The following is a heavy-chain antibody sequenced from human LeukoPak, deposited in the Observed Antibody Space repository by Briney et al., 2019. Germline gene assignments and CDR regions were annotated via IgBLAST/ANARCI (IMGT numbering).Heavy chain of an antibody. V-gene: IGHV3-74*01. Sequence: GGSLRLSCAASGFIFSNFVMHWVRQAPGKGLVWVSRIPTDETPTNYADSVQGRFTISRDDAKNTLYLQMNNLRAEDTAVYYCARDPWGSSSFWGQGTLVTVSS. CDR3: ARDPWGSSSF. CDR2: IPTDETPT. CDR1: GFIFSNFV. J-gene: IGHJ4*02. D-gene: IGHD6-6*01.